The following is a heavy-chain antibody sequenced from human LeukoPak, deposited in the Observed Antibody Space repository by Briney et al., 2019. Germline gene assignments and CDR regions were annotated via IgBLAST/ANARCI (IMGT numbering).Heavy chain of an antibody. CDR3: ARVMMIRGADLTPHDAFDI. D-gene: IGHD3-10*01. CDR2: IIPIFGTA. J-gene: IGHJ3*02. V-gene: IGHV1-69*13. Sequence: HWASVKVSCKASGGTFSSYAISWVRQAPGQGLEWMGGIIPIFGTANYAQKFQGRVTITADESTSTAYMELSSLRSEDTAVYYCARVMMIRGADLTPHDAFDIWGQGTMVTVSS. CDR1: GGTFSSYA.